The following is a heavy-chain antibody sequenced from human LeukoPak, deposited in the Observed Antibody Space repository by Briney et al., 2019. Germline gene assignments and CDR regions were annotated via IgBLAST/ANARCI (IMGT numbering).Heavy chain of an antibody. CDR3: ARLNEQLGTFDY. CDR2: IYYSGST. D-gene: IGHD1/OR15-1a*01. Sequence: PSQTLSLTCIVSGGSISGSYWTWIRQPPGEGLEWIGDIYYSGSTNYNPSLKSRVTILVDTPKIQFFLRLTSLTSADTAVYYCARLNEQLGTFDYWGQGILVTVSS. CDR1: GGSISGSY. V-gene: IGHV4-59*01. J-gene: IGHJ4*02.